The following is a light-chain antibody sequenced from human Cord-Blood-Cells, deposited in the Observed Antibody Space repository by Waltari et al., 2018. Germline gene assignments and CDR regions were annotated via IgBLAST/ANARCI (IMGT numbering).Light chain of an antibody. CDR2: GAS. Sequence: EIVMTQSPATLPVSPGERATLYCRASQSVSSNLAWYQQKPGQAPRLLIYGASTRATGIPARFSGSGSGTEFTLTISSLQSEDFAVYYWQQYNNWPPWTFGQGTKVEIK. CDR1: QSVSSN. V-gene: IGKV3-15*01. J-gene: IGKJ1*01. CDR3: QQYNNWPPWT.